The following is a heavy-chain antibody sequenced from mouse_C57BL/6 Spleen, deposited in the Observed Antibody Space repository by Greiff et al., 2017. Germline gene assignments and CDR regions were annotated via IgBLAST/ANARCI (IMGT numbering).Heavy chain of an antibody. CDR3: AREGYYGSSFYWYFDV. Sequence: EVKLMESGPGLVKPSQSLSLTCSVTGYSITSGYYWNWIRQFPGNKLEWMGYISYDGSNNYNPSLKNRISITRDTSKNQFFLKLNSVTTEDTATYYCAREGYYGSSFYWYFDVWGTGTTVTVSS. D-gene: IGHD1-1*01. CDR2: ISYDGSN. CDR1: GYSITSGYY. J-gene: IGHJ1*03. V-gene: IGHV3-6*01.